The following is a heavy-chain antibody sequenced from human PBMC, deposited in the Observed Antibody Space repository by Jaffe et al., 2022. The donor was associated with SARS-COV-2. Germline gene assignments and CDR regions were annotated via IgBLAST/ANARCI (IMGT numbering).Heavy chain of an antibody. CDR3: AREVYDGAFDI. CDR1: GFTFSSYE. V-gene: IGHV3-48*03. D-gene: IGHD3-3*01. CDR2: ISSSGSTI. Sequence: EVQLVESGGGLVQPGGSLRLSCAASGFTFSSYEMNWVRQAPGKGLEWVSYISSSGSTIYYADSVKGRFTISRDNAKNSLYLQMNSLRAEDTAVYYCAREVYDGAFDIWGQGTMVTVSS. J-gene: IGHJ3*02.